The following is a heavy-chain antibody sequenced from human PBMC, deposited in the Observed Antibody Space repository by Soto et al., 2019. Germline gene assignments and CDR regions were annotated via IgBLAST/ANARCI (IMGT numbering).Heavy chain of an antibody. CDR2: TYHSGNP. V-gene: IGHV4-30-2*01. CDR1: GDTIRTGGYT. J-gene: IGHJ4*02. CDR3: VKNWGSGYFDP. D-gene: IGHD3-16*01. Sequence: PSESLSLTCDVSGDTIRTGGYTWAWIRQPPGKALEWIGHTYHSGNPYYNPSLKSRVTISVDTSKNQFSLKLRSVTAADPAVYICVKNWGSGYFDPWGLETLVTVSS.